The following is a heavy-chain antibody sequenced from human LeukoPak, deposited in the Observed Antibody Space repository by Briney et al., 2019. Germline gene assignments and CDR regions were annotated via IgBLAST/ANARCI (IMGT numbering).Heavy chain of an antibody. Sequence: ASVKVSCKASVGTFSSYAISWVRQAPGQGLEWMGGIIPIFGTANYAQKFQGRVTITAGESTSTAYMELSSLRSEDTAVYYCARADDYGDYGQDAFDIWGQGTMVTVSS. CDR3: ARADDYGDYGQDAFDI. D-gene: IGHD4-17*01. J-gene: IGHJ3*02. V-gene: IGHV1-69*13. CDR2: IIPIFGTA. CDR1: VGTFSSYA.